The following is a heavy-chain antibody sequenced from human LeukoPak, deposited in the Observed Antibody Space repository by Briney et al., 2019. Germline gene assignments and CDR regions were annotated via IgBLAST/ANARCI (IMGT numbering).Heavy chain of an antibody. D-gene: IGHD6-19*01. CDR1: GYTFTSYG. CDR3: ARRRVAVAPSLDI. Sequence: SVKVSCKASGYTFTSYGISWVRQAPGQGLEWMGGIIPIFGTANYAQKFQGRVTITADESTSTAYMELSSLRSEDTAVYYCARRRVAVAPSLDIWGQGTMVTVSS. CDR2: IIPIFGTA. V-gene: IGHV1-69*13. J-gene: IGHJ3*02.